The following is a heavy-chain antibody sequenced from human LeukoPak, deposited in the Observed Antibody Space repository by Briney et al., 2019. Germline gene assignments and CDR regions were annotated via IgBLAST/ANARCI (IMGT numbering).Heavy chain of an antibody. CDR3: ARPLPTPRGAFDI. CDR2: IYYSGST. CDR1: GGSISSSSYS. Sequence: SETLSLTCTVSGGSISSSSYSWGWIRQPPGKGLEWIGSIYYSGSTHYNPSLKSRVTISVDTSKNQFSLKLSSVTAADTAVYYCARPLPTPRGAFDIWGQGTMVTVSS. J-gene: IGHJ3*02. V-gene: IGHV4-39*01.